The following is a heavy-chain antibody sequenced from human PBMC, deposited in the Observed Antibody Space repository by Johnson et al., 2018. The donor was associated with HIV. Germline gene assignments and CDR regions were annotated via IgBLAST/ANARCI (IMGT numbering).Heavy chain of an antibody. D-gene: IGHD1-26*01. CDR2: ISYDGINK. CDR3: AKDSNRWELLQDAFDI. Sequence: QVQLVESGGGLVQPGGSLRLSCAASGFTFSSYGMHWVRQAPGKGLEWVAVISYDGINKYYADSVKGRFPISRDNSKNTLYLQMNSLRAEDTAVYYCAKDSNRWELLQDAFDIWGQGTMVTVSS. V-gene: IGHV3-30*18. CDR1: GFTFSSYG. J-gene: IGHJ3*02.